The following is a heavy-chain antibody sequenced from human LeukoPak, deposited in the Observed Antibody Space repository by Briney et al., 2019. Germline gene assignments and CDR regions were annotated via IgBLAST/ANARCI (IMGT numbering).Heavy chain of an antibody. J-gene: IGHJ5*02. CDR3: AKTKVVAAMLDNWFDP. Sequence: GGSLRLSCAASGFTFSSYAMSWVRQAPGKGLEWVSPISGSGGSTYYADSVKGRFTISRDNSKNTLYLQMNSLRAEDTAVYYCAKTKVVAAMLDNWFDPWGQGTLVTVSS. CDR2: ISGSGGST. CDR1: GFTFSSYA. V-gene: IGHV3-23*01. D-gene: IGHD2-15*01.